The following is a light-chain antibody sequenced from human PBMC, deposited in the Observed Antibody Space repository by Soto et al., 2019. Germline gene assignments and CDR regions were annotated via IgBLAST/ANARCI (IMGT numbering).Light chain of an antibody. V-gene: IGKV1-5*03. CDR2: KAS. CDR3: LQYHAYPRT. CDR1: QTISSW. Sequence: DIQMTQSPSTLSGSVGDRVTITCRASQTISSWLAWYQQKPGKAPKLLIYKASTLKSGVPSKFSGSGFGTDFTLTISSLQPEDFATYFCLQYHAYPRTFGQGTKVDI. J-gene: IGKJ1*01.